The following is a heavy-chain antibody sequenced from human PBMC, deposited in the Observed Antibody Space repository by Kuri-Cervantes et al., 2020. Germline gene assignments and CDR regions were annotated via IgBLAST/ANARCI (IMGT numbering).Heavy chain of an antibody. CDR1: GGTFSSYA. J-gene: IGHJ3*02. CDR3: ARSRYGSYNAAFDI. V-gene: IGHV1-69*06. Sequence: SVKVSCKASGGTFSSYAISWVRQAPGQGLEWMGGIIPIFGTANYAQKFQGRVTMTEDTSTDTAYMELSSLRSEDTAVYYCARSRYGSYNAAFDIWGQGTMVTV. D-gene: IGHD3-10*01. CDR2: IIPIFGTA.